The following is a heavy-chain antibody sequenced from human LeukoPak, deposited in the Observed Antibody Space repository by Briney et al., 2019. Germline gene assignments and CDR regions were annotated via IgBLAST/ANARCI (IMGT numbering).Heavy chain of an antibody. J-gene: IGHJ4*02. CDR3: AKGWITMVRVPLSY. CDR2: ISSSGSTI. CDR1: GFTFSSYS. D-gene: IGHD3-10*01. V-gene: IGHV3-48*04. Sequence: GGSLRLSCAASGFTFSSYSMNWVRQAPGKGLEWVSYISSSGSTIYYADSVKGRFTISRDNAKNSLYLQMNSLRAEDTAVYYCAKGWITMVRVPLSYWGQGTLVTVSS.